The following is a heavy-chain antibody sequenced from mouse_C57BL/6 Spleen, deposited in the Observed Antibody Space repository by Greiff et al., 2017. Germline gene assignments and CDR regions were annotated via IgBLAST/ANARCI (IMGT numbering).Heavy chain of an antibody. J-gene: IGHJ1*03. D-gene: IGHD1-1*01. CDR2: IDPSDSYT. V-gene: IGHV1-69*01. CDR3: ARGGGSSYDWYFDV. Sequence: VQLKQPGAELVMPGASVKLSCKASGYTFTSYWMHWVKQRPGQGLEWIGEIDPSDSYTNYNQKFKGKSTLPVDKSSRTAYMQLSSLTLEDSAVYYFARGGGSSYDWYFDVWGTGTTVTVSS. CDR1: GYTFTSYW.